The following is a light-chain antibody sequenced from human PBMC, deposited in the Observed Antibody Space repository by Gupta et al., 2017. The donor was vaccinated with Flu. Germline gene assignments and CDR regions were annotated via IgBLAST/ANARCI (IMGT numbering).Light chain of an antibody. J-gene: IGKJ1*01. CDR3: HQYGSAPAT. V-gene: IGKV3-20*01. Sequence: ENELTQSPGTLSLSPGERATVSCRASQSLTRSHLAWYQHKPGQAPRLLIHSASIRATGIPDRFSGSGSGTDFTLTINRLEPEDFAVYHCHQYGSAPATFGQGTKVEIK. CDR1: QSLTRSH. CDR2: SAS.